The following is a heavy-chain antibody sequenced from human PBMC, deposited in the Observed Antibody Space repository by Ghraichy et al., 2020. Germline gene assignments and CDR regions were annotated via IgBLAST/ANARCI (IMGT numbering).Heavy chain of an antibody. CDR2: ISSSSSYI. D-gene: IGHD2-15*01. Sequence: GGSLRLSCAASGFTFSSYSMNWVRQAPGKGLEWVSSISSSSSYIYYADSVKGRFTISRDNAMNSLYLQMNSLIAEDTAVYYCARDAGYCSGGSCHDAFDIWGQGTMVTVSS. CDR3: ARDAGYCSGGSCHDAFDI. J-gene: IGHJ3*02. V-gene: IGHV3-21*03. CDR1: GFTFSSYS.